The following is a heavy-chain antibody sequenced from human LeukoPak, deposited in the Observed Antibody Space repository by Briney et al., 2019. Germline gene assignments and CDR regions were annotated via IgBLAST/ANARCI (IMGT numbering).Heavy chain of an antibody. Sequence: GGSLRLSCAASGFSFDDHAMHWVRQAPGKGLEWVSGISWNSGSIGYADSVKGRFTISRDNAKNSLYLQTNSLSAEDTALYYCVKDPGYWGQGTLVTVSS. V-gene: IGHV3-9*01. J-gene: IGHJ4*02. D-gene: IGHD7-27*01. CDR2: ISWNSGSI. CDR1: GFSFDDHA. CDR3: VKDPGY.